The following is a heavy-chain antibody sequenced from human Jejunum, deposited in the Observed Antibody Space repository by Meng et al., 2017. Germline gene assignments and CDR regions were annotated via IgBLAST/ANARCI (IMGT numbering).Heavy chain of an antibody. V-gene: IGHV3-74*03. CDR3: AKSGYSTSRFDP. J-gene: IGHJ5*02. Sequence: GESLKISCAASGFTFSSSWMYWVRQGPGKGLGWVSRIKSDGTITYAASVKGRFTMSRDNDKNTVFLQMNSLRADDTAMYYCAKSGYSTSRFDPWGQRTLVTVSS. D-gene: IGHD6-13*01. CDR1: GFTFSSSW. CDR2: IKSDGTIT.